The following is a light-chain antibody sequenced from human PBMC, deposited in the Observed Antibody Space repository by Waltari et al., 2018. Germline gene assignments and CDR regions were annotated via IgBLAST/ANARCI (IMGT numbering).Light chain of an antibody. CDR2: DKN. CDR1: SLRSYY. V-gene: IGLV3-19*01. CDR3: HSRDASGVGGS. J-gene: IGLJ2*01. Sequence: SSELTQDPAVSVAMGQPVRITCQGDSLRSYYANWYQQRPGQAPILVMYDKNNRPSGVPDRFSGSTSDNTASLTITGAQAEDEASYYCHSRDASGVGGSFGGGTKLTVL.